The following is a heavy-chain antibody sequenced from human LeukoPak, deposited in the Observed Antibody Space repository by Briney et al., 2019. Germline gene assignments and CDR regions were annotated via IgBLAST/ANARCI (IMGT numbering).Heavy chain of an antibody. J-gene: IGHJ4*02. V-gene: IGHV3-33*01. CDR3: ARDWCGGGSCYYFDH. CDR1: RFTFTDYG. Sequence: PGGSLGLSCAASRFTFTDYGMHWVRQPPGKGLELVALIWYDGSGKYYADSAKGRFTISRDNSKNTLYLQMNSLRAEDTAVYYCARDWCGGGSCYYFDHWGQGTLVTVSS. CDR2: IWYDGSGK. D-gene: IGHD2-15*01.